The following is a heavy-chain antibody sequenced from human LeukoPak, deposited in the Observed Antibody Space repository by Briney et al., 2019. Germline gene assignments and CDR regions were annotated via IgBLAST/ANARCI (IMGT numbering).Heavy chain of an antibody. J-gene: IGHJ4*02. V-gene: IGHV4-4*07. CDR1: GGSFSGYY. CDR2: IYTSGST. D-gene: IGHD3-3*01. CDR3: ARERFTYYDFWSGYTH. Sequence: SETLSLTCAVYGGSFSGYYWSWIRQPPGKGLEWIGRIYTSGSTNYNPSLKSRVTMSVDTSKNQFSLKLSSVTAADTAVYYCARERFTYYDFWSGYTHWGQGTLVTVSS.